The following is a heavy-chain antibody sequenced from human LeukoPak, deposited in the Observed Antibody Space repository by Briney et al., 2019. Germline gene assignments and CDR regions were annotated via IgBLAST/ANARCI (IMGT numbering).Heavy chain of an antibody. CDR2: ISVSGGST. CDR1: GFTFSDSA. J-gene: IGHJ4*02. CDR3: AKRGQRYDFWSFAY. V-gene: IGHV3-23*01. Sequence: PGGSLRLSCAASGFTFSDSAMSWVRQAPGKGLGWGLSISVSGGSTNYAHSLKRRFAIPRDNSKNPFFLQVNTLSAEDTAIYYCAKRGQRYDFWSFAYWGQGTLVSVSS. D-gene: IGHD3-3*01.